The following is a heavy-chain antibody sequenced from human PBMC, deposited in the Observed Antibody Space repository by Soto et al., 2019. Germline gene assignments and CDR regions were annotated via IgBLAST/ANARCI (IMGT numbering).Heavy chain of an antibody. J-gene: IGHJ4*02. CDR2: VIPLFGTP. Sequence: QVQLVQSGAEVKKPGSSVKVSFKASGDTFTSYPFSWVGQAPGQGLEWMGGVIPLFGTPNNAQKFQGRLTITAEKSTSRVYMELSGLKSEDTAVYYCARNGVAGMDYWGQGTLVPVPS. CDR3: ARNGVAGMDY. CDR1: GDTFTSYP. D-gene: IGHD3-3*01. V-gene: IGHV1-69*06.